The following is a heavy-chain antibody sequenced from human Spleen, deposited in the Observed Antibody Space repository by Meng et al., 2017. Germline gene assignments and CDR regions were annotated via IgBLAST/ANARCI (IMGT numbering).Heavy chain of an antibody. Sequence: QVVLVQSGAEVKKPGASVKVSCKASGYTFTDYYIHWVRQAPGQGLEWMGRINADSGGTNYAQKFQGRVTMTRETSTSTVYMELSSLTSEDTALYYCARVVYNGWYYFDYWGQGTLVTVSS. CDR3: ARVVYNGWYYFDY. V-gene: IGHV1-2*06. D-gene: IGHD6-19*01. J-gene: IGHJ4*02. CDR1: GYTFTDYY. CDR2: INADSGGT.